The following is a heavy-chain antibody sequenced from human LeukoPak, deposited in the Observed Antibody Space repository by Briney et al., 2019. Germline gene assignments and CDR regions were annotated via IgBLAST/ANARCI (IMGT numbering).Heavy chain of an antibody. D-gene: IGHD1-26*01. CDR2: IKHDGSEK. CDR1: GFSFSNYW. CDR3: ASGRYYSYMDV. V-gene: IGHV3-7*01. J-gene: IGHJ6*03. Sequence: GGSLRLSCEASGFSFSNYWMSWVRQAPGKGLEWVANIKHDGSEKYYVDSVKGRFTISRDNGKNSLYVQMNSLSVEDTAVYYCASGRYYSYMDVWGTGTTVTVFS.